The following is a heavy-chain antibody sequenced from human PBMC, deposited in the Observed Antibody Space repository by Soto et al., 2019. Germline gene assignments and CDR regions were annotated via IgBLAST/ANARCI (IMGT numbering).Heavy chain of an antibody. Sequence: PSETLSLTCTVSGGSISSYYWSWIRQPPGKGLEWIGYIYYSGSTNYNPSLKSRVTISVDTSKNQFSLKLSSVAAADTAVYYCARGEERYSYGYGSYYYYGMDVWGQGTTVTVSS. CDR2: IYYSGST. CDR1: GGSISSYY. J-gene: IGHJ6*02. V-gene: IGHV4-59*01. D-gene: IGHD5-18*01. CDR3: ARGEERYSYGYGSYYYYGMDV.